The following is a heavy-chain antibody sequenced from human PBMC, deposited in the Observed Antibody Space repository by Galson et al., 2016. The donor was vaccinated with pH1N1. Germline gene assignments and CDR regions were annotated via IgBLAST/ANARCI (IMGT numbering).Heavy chain of an antibody. Sequence: QSGAEVKKPGESLKISCKASGYSFTSQWIAWVRQVPGKGQEWVGVVNPGGSTIRYSPPFQGQVTISSDKSINIAYLQWISLRASDTATYYCARQYDFGDYRGDAFDIWGQGTVVIVSS. CDR1: GYSFTSQW. CDR3: ARQYDFGDYRGDAFDI. V-gene: IGHV5-51*03. D-gene: IGHD4-17*01. CDR2: VNPGGSTI. J-gene: IGHJ3*02.